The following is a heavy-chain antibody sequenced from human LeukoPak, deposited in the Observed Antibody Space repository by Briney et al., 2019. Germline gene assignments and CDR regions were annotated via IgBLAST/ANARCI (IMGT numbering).Heavy chain of an antibody. CDR2: IIPILGIA. Sequence: ASVKVSCTASGGTFSSYAISWVRQAPGQGLEWMGRIIPILGIANYAQKFQGRVTITADKSTSTAYMELSSLRSEDTAVYYCAREHCSSTSCYYYYGMDVWGQGTTVTVSS. CDR1: GGTFSSYA. D-gene: IGHD2-2*01. J-gene: IGHJ6*02. V-gene: IGHV1-69*04. CDR3: AREHCSSTSCYYYYGMDV.